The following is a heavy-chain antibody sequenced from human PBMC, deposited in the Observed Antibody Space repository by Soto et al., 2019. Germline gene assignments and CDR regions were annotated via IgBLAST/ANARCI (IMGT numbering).Heavy chain of an antibody. CDR2: MYYSGRT. Sequence: SETLSLTCTVSGASISSSNYCWGWIRQPPGRGLEWIGTMYYSGRTYYNPSLKSRVTTSVDTSKNQFSLKLSAVTATDTAVYYCARHGNTVTTGYYYGMDVWGQGTTVT. CDR1: GASISSSNYC. J-gene: IGHJ6*02. D-gene: IGHD4-17*01. CDR3: ARHGNTVTTGYYYGMDV. V-gene: IGHV4-39*01.